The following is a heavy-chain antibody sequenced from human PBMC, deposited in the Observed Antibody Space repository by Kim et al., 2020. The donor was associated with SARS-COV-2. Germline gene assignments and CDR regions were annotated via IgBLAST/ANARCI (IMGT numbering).Heavy chain of an antibody. CDR2: IWYDGSNK. CDR1: GFTFSSYG. Sequence: GGSLRLSCAASGFTFSSYGMHWVRQAPGKGLEWVAVIWYDGSNKYYADSVKGRFTISRDNSKNTLYLQMNSLRAEDTAVYYCAKGRGSSSWLNDMSFDLWGRGTLVTVSS. CDR3: AKGRGSSSWLNDMSFDL. D-gene: IGHD6-13*01. V-gene: IGHV3-33*06. J-gene: IGHJ2*01.